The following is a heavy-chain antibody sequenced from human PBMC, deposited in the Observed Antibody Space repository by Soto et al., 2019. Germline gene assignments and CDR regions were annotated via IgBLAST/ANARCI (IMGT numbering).Heavy chain of an antibody. V-gene: IGHV3-30*18. Sequence: QVQLVESGGGVVQPGRSLRLSCAASGFTFSSYGMHWVRQAPGKGLEWVAVISYDGSNKYYADSVKGRFTISRDNSKNSLYLQMTCLRAEDTAVYYGAKDDGLRLGELSLSLDYWGQGTLVTVSS. D-gene: IGHD3-16*02. CDR3: AKDDGLRLGELSLSLDY. CDR2: ISYDGSNK. J-gene: IGHJ4*02. CDR1: GFTFSSYG.